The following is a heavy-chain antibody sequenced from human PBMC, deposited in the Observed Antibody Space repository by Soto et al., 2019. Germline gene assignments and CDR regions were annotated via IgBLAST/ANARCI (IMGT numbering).Heavy chain of an antibody. D-gene: IGHD6-6*01. CDR3: ARGGSSSDNGLDV. CDR2: ISSRSYTI. CDR1: GFTFRTYS. V-gene: IGHV3-48*02. J-gene: IGHJ6*02. Sequence: PGGSLRLSCAASGFTFRTYSMNWVRQAPGQGLEWVSYISSRSYTIYYVDSVKGRFTISRDNAKNSLYLQMSSLRDEDTAVYYCARGGSSSDNGLDVWGQGTTVTVSS.